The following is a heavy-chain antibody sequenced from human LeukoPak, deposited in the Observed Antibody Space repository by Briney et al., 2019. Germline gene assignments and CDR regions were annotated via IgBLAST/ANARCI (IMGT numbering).Heavy chain of an antibody. J-gene: IGHJ3*02. V-gene: IGHV3-30*18. D-gene: IGHD6-13*01. CDR1: GFTFSSYG. CDR2: ISYDGSNK. CDR3: AKRTGYSSSHDAFDI. Sequence: PGRSLRLSCAASGFTFSSYGMHWVRQAPGKGLEWVAVISYDGSNKYYADSVKGRFTISRDNSKNTLYLQMNSLRAEDTAVYYCAKRTGYSSSHDAFDIWGQGTMVTVSS.